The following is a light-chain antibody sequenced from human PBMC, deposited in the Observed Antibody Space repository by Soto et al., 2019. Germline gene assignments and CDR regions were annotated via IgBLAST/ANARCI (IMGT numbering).Light chain of an antibody. CDR2: LNSDGSH. CDR1: SGHSSYA. CDR3: SSFTTTYFDV. V-gene: IGLV4-69*01. Sequence: QAVVTQSPSASASLGASVKLTCTLSSGHSSYAIAWHQQQPEKGPRYLMKLNSDGSHSKGDGIPDRFSGSSSGAERYLTISSLQSEDEADYYCSSFTTTYFDVFGPGTKLTVL. J-gene: IGLJ1*01.